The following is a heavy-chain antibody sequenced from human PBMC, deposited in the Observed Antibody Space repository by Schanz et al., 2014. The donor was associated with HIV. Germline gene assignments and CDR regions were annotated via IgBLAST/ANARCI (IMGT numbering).Heavy chain of an antibody. D-gene: IGHD6-19*01. J-gene: IGHJ4*02. CDR3: AKDAYRSGWFYFDS. CDR1: GFTISSNY. V-gene: IGHV3-30*18. CDR2: ISYDGSNK. Sequence: VQLVETGGGLIQPGGSLRLSCAVSGFTISSNYMSWVRQAPGKGLEWVAVISYDGSNKYYADSVKGRFTISRDISKNTLYLQMNSLRADDTAVYYCAKDAYRSGWFYFDSWGQGTPVTVSS.